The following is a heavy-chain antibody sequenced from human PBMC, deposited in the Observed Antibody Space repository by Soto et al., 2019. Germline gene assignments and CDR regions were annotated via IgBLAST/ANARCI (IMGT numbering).Heavy chain of an antibody. CDR3: ARDRFVSWYYGMDV. D-gene: IGHD3-3*01. V-gene: IGHV3-7*03. CDR2: IKQDGSEK. J-gene: IGHJ6*02. CDR1: GFTFSSYW. Sequence: PGGSLRLCCAASGFTFSSYWMSWVRQAPGKGLEWVANIKQDGSEKYYVDSVKGRFTISRDNAKNSLYLQMNSLRAEDTAVYYCARDRFVSWYYGMDVWGQGTTVTVSS.